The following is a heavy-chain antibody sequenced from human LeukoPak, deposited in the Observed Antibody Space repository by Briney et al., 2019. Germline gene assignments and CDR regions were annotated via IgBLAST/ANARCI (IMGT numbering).Heavy chain of an antibody. V-gene: IGHV4-39*01. CDR1: SDSVSRSDSY. Sequence: SETLSLTCSVSSDSVSRSDSYWDWIRQPPGKGLEWIGTIYHSGRTYYSPSLKSRVTMSVDPSNNQFSLNLRSVTAADTAVYYCARRRYYDGSGYLEWGQGTLLSVPS. D-gene: IGHD3-22*01. J-gene: IGHJ1*01. CDR2: IYHSGRT. CDR3: ARRRYYDGSGYLE.